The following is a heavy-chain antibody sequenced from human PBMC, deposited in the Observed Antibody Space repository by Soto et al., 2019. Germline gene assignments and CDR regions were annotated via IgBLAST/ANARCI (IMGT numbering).Heavy chain of an antibody. V-gene: IGHV4-59*01. J-gene: IGHJ5*02. CDR2: IYYSGST. D-gene: IGHD3-3*01. CDR1: GGYISSYD. CDR3: AREKVFGVVKLWNWFDP. Sequence: SETLSLTCTVSGGYISSYDWSWIRQPPGKGLEWIGYIYYSGSTNYNPSLKSRVTISVDTSKNQFSLKLSSVTAADTAVYYCAREKVFGVVKLWNWFDPWGQGTLVTVSS.